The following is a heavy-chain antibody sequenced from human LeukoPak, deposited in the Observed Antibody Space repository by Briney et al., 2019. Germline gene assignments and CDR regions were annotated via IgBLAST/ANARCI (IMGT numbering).Heavy chain of an antibody. Sequence: SETVSLTCAVYGGSFSGYCWSWIRQPPGKGLEWIGEINHSGSTNYNPSLKSRVTISVDTSKNQFSLKLSSVTAADTAVYYCARSSMVQGVIITAPLYYFDYWGQGTLVTVSS. CDR3: ARSSMVQGVIITAPLYYFDY. J-gene: IGHJ4*02. CDR1: GGSFSGYC. D-gene: IGHD3-10*01. CDR2: INHSGST. V-gene: IGHV4-34*01.